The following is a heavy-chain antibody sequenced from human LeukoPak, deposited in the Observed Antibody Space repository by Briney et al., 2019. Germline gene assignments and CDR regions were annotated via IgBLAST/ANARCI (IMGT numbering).Heavy chain of an antibody. V-gene: IGHV4-59*01. CDR3: ARDGYSGPDAL. CDR2: IYHSGST. CDR1: GGSISTYY. Sequence: SETLSLTCTVSGGSISTYYWSWIRQPPGKGLEWIGYIYHSGSTNYNPSLKSRVTISVDTSQNQFYLKLSSVTAADTAVYYCARDGYSGPDALWGQGTLVTVSS. D-gene: IGHD5-12*01. J-gene: IGHJ4*02.